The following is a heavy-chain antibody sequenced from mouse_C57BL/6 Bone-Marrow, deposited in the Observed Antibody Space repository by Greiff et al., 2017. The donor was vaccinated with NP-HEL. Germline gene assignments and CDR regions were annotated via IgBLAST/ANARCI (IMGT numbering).Heavy chain of an antibody. CDR3: ARSSFYF. D-gene: IGHD1-1*01. V-gene: IGHV1-82*01. CDR1: GYAFSSSW. Sequence: VQLQQSGPELVKPGASVKISCKASGYAFSSSWMNWVKQRPGKGLEWIGRIYPGDGDTNYNGKFKGKATLTADKSSSTAYMQLSSLTSEDSAVYFCARSSFYFWGQGTTLTVSS. CDR2: IYPGDGDT. J-gene: IGHJ2*01.